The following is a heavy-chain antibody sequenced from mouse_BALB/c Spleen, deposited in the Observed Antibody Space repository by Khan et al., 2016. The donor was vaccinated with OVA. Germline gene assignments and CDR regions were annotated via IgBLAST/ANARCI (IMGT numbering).Heavy chain of an antibody. V-gene: IGHV1S136*01. D-gene: IGHD4-1*01. J-gene: IGHJ2*01. Sequence: VQLKQSGPELVKPGTSVKMSCKASGYRFTSYIIHWVKQRPGQGLEWIGYINPYNGATKYNEKFKGKATLTSDKSSNTAYMELSSLTSEDAAVYYCARGNWQSYYFKYWGQGTTLTVSS. CDR2: INPYNGAT. CDR1: GYRFTSYI. CDR3: ARGNWQSYYFKY.